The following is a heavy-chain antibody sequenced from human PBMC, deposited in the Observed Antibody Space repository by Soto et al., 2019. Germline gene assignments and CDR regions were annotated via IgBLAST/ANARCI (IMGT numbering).Heavy chain of an antibody. CDR1: GYTFTSDG. D-gene: IGHD2-15*01. Sequence: QVQLGQSGAEVKKPGASVKVSCKASGYTFTSDGISWGRQAPGQGLDWMGWISASNGNTKYAQDLQGRVTMTTDTSTSTAYRELRSLRAADTAVYYCARFSGGIYNTYSYYYGMEVWGQGTTVTVSS. V-gene: IGHV1-18*04. J-gene: IGHJ6*02. CDR2: ISASNGNT. CDR3: ARFSGGIYNTYSYYYGMEV.